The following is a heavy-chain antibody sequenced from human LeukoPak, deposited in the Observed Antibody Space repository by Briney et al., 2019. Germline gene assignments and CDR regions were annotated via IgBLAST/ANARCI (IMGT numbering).Heavy chain of an antibody. J-gene: IGHJ6*03. V-gene: IGHV3-23*01. CDR3: ARPNYYYYYMDV. CDR2: ISGSGGST. Sequence: PGGSLRLSCAASGFTFSSYAMSWVRQAPGKGLEWVSAISGSGGSTYYADSVEGRFTISRDNSKNTLYLQMNSLRAEDTAVYYCARPNYYYYYMDVWGKGTTVTVSS. CDR1: GFTFSSYA.